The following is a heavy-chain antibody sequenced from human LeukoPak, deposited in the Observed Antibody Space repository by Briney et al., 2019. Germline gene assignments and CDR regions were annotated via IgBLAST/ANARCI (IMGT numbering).Heavy chain of an antibody. CDR3: ARRPGLWFGELFGNWFDP. Sequence: PSETLSLTCTVSGGSISSSSYYWGWLRQPPGKRLEWFGSIYYSGSTYYNPSLRSRVTISVDTSKNQFSLKLSSVTAADTAVYYCARRPGLWFGELFGNWFDPWGQGTLVTVSS. V-gene: IGHV4-39*01. D-gene: IGHD3-10*01. CDR1: GGSISSSSYY. J-gene: IGHJ5*02. CDR2: IYYSGST.